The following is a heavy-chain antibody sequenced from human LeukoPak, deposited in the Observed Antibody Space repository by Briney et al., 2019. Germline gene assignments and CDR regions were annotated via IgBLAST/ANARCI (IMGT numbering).Heavy chain of an antibody. CDR2: ISGSGSYT. V-gene: IGHV3-23*01. Sequence: GGSLRLSCAASGFTFVNYAMTWVRQAPGKGLEWVSAISGSGSYTYYADSVRGRFTISRDNSKSTLYLQVNSLRAEDTAVYYCAKSRSSSSSHFDYWGQGTLVTVSS. CDR3: AKSRSSSSSHFDY. J-gene: IGHJ4*02. CDR1: GFTFVNYA. D-gene: IGHD2-2*01.